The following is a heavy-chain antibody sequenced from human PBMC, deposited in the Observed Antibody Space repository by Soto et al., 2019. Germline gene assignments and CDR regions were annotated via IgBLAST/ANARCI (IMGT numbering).Heavy chain of an antibody. Sequence: EVQLLESGGGLVQPGGSLRLSCAASGFTFSSYAMSWVRQAPGKGLEWVSAISGSGGSTYYADSVKGRFTISRDNSKNTLYLQMNSLRAEDTAVYYCAKEPYYYDSSGYYPVYYWGQGTLVTVSS. J-gene: IGHJ4*02. CDR3: AKEPYYYDSSGYYPVYY. CDR2: ISGSGGST. D-gene: IGHD3-22*01. V-gene: IGHV3-23*01. CDR1: GFTFSSYA.